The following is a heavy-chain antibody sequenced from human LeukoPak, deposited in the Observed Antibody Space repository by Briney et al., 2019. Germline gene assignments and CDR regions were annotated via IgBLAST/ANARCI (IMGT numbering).Heavy chain of an antibody. V-gene: IGHV3-7*01. CDR2: VKPDGSDN. J-gene: IGHJ4*02. Sequence: GGSLRLSCEASGFTFSSYWMNWVRQVPGKGLEWVASVKPDGSDNFYVDSVEGRFTISRDNARYSLFLQMNSLRVEDTAVYYCVRENQLRCWGQGTLVSVSS. CDR3: VRENQLRC. D-gene: IGHD5-12*01. CDR1: GFTFSSYW.